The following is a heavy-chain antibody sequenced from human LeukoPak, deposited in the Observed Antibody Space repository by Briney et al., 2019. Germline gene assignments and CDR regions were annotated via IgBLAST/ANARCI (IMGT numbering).Heavy chain of an antibody. V-gene: IGHV1-69*04. CDR3: ARDRLQYYYGSGSYYNPGDAFDI. CDR2: INPDFCET. D-gene: IGHD3-10*01. J-gene: IGHJ3*02. CDR1: GSTFSSYC. Sequence: VKVSWKGSGSTFSSYCISWVRQGPGQGLEWMGRINPDFCETNYAQKFHGRVTITADKSTSTAYMELSSLRSEDTAVYYCARDRLQYYYGSGSYYNPGDAFDIWGQGTMVTVSS.